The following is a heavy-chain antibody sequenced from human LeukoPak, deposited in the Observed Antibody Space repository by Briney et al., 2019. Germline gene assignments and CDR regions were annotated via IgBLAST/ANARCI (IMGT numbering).Heavy chain of an antibody. D-gene: IGHD3-22*01. J-gene: IGHJ1*01. CDR3: AKPVYDSSGHEYFQY. Sequence: GGSLRLSCAASGFTLSSYVMSWVRQAPGKGLEWVSAISGTGDSTNYAGSVMGRFTISSDSSKSMLYLQMNSLRAEDTAVYYCAKPVYDSSGHEYFQYWGQGTLVTVSS. V-gene: IGHV3-23*01. CDR1: GFTLSSYV. CDR2: ISGTGDST.